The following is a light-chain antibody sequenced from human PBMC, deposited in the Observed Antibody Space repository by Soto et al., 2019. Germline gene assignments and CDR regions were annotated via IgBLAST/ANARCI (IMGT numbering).Light chain of an antibody. CDR1: STDIGTYSY. CDR2: EVR. V-gene: IGLV2-14*01. Sequence: QSVLTQAASVSGSPGQSITISCTGTSTDIGTYSYVSWYQQRPGKAPKLLIYEVRYRPSGVSNRFSGSKSGNTASLTISGLQPEDEADYFCSSYTSSTTLRYVFGTGTKLTVL. J-gene: IGLJ1*01. CDR3: SSYTSSTTLRYV.